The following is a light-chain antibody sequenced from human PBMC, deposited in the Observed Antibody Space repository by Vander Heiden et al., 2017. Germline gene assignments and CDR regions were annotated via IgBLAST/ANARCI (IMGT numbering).Light chain of an antibody. CDR2: SDD. CDR1: SSNIGNNA. V-gene: IGLV1-36*01. CDR3: ATWDDSLNGHV. J-gene: IGLJ3*02. Sequence: QSVLTQPPSVSEAPRQRVTISCSGSSSNIGNNAVKWYQQRPGKAPKLLIYSDDLLPSGVSDRFSASKSGTSASLAISGLQSEDEGHYYCATWDDSLNGHVFGGGTKLTVL.